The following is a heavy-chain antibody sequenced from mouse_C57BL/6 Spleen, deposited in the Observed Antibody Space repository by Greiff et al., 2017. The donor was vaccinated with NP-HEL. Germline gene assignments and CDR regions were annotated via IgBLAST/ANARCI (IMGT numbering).Heavy chain of an antibody. V-gene: IGHV1-50*01. J-gene: IGHJ4*01. CDR2: IDPSDSYT. Sequence: QVQLKQPGAELVKPGASVKLSCKASGYTFTSYWMQWVKQRPGQGLEWIGEIDPSDSYTNYNQKFKGKATLTVDTSSSTAYMQLSSLTSEDSAVYYCARRHAMDYWGQGTSVTVSS. CDR1: GYTFTSYW. CDR3: ARRHAMDY.